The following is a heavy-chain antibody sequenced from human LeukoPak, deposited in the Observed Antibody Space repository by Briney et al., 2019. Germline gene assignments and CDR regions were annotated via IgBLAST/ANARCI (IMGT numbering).Heavy chain of an antibody. D-gene: IGHD5-12*01. CDR1: GYTFTSYY. Sequence: ASVKVSCKASGYTFTSYYMHWVRQAPGQGLEWMGIINPSGGSTSYAQKFQGRVTMTRDMSTSTVYMELSSLRSEDTAVYYCARVASGYSGDYYYYYMDVWGKGTTVTVSS. CDR2: INPSGGST. V-gene: IGHV1-46*01. J-gene: IGHJ6*03. CDR3: ARVASGYSGDYYYYYMDV.